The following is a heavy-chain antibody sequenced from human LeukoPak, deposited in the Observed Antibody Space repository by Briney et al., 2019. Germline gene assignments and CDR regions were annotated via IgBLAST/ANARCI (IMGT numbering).Heavy chain of an antibody. Sequence: PGGSLRPSCAASGFTFSNAWMSWVRQAPGKGLEWVGRIKSKTDGGTTDYAAPVKGRFTISRDDSKNTLYLQMNSLKTEDTAVYYCTTERCSSTSCSPDPWGQGTLVTVSS. V-gene: IGHV3-15*01. J-gene: IGHJ5*02. CDR3: TTERCSSTSCSPDP. D-gene: IGHD2-2*01. CDR1: GFTFSNAW. CDR2: IKSKTDGGTT.